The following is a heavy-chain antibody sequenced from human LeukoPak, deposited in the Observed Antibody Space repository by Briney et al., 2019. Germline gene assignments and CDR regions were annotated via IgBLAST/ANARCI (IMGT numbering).Heavy chain of an antibody. CDR1: GYSFTSYW. CDR2: IYPGDSDT. D-gene: IGHD3-22*01. CDR3: ASEHDSSGYAFDY. J-gene: IGHJ4*02. Sequence: GESLKISCKGSGYSFTSYWIGWVRQMPGKGLEWMGIIYPGDSDTRYSPSFQGQVTISADKSISTAYLQWSSLKASDTAMYYCASEHDSSGYAFDYWGQGTLVTVSS. V-gene: IGHV5-51*01.